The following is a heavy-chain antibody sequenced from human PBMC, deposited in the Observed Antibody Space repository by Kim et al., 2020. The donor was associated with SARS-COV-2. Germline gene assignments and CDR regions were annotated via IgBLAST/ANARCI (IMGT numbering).Heavy chain of an antibody. J-gene: IGHJ4*02. CDR3: ARDLEGFDY. D-gene: IGHD1-1*01. Sequence: ASVKASCKASGYTFTNNYVHWVRLAPGQGLEWMGMVYPHDGSTSYAQNFQGRVTMTSDTSTTTVYMELSSLRSDDTAMYYCARDLEGFDYWGQGTLVTVSS. CDR1: GYTFTNNY. CDR2: VYPHDGST. V-gene: IGHV1-46*01.